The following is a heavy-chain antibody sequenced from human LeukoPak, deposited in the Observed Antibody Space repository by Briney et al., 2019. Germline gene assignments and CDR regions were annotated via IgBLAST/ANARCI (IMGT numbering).Heavy chain of an antibody. D-gene: IGHD4-23*01. CDR1: GFTFSSYG. CDR3: ARDKTPTVVTSGYFDY. CDR2: IWYDGSNK. J-gene: IGHJ4*02. Sequence: GGSLRLSCAASGFTFSSYGMHWVRQAPGKGLEWVAVIWYDGSNKYYADSVKGRFTISRDNSKNTLYLQMNSLRAEDTAVYYCARDKTPTVVTSGYFDYWGQGTLVTVSS. V-gene: IGHV3-33*01.